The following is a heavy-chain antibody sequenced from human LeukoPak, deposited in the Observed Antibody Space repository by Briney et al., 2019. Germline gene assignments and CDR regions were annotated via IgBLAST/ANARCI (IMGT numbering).Heavy chain of an antibody. CDR1: GGTFSSYA. CDR3: ARSAYSSSNFDY. D-gene: IGHD6-6*01. J-gene: IGHJ4*02. V-gene: IGHV1-69*04. CDR2: IIPILGIA. Sequence: SVKVSCKASGGTFSSYAISWVRQAPGQGLERMGRIIPILGIANYAQKFQGRVTITADKSTSTAYMELSSLRSEDTAVYYCARSAYSSSNFDYWGQGTLVTVSS.